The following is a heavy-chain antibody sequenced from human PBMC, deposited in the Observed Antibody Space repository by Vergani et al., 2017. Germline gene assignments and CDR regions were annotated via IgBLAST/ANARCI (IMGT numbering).Heavy chain of an antibody. CDR2: ISGDDTVI. V-gene: IGHV3-11*01. CDR3: ARCPLYCTGASCYAQY. D-gene: IGHD2-2*01. Sequence: QVQLVESGGGLVKSGGSLRLSCSAPEFTLSEYQVSWIRQTPGKGLEWVSYISGDDTVIYYRDSERGRFTISRDAAKDTVHLEMHSLTADDSAVYFCARCPLYCTGASCYAQYWGRGTQVTVSS. CDR1: EFTLSEYQ. J-gene: IGHJ4*02.